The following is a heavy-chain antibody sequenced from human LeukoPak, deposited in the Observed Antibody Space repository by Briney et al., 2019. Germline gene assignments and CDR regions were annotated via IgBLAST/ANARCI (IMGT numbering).Heavy chain of an antibody. CDR1: GFTVSSNS. J-gene: IGHJ4*02. CDR2: IYSDNT. D-gene: IGHD2-15*01. Sequence: GGSLRLSCTVSGFTVSSNSMSWVRQAPGKGLEWVSFIYSDNTHYSDSVKGRFTISRDNSKNTLYLQMNSLRAEDTAVYYCARAHVVVVAAPDYWGQGTLVTVSS. CDR3: ARAHVVVVAAPDY. V-gene: IGHV3-66*03.